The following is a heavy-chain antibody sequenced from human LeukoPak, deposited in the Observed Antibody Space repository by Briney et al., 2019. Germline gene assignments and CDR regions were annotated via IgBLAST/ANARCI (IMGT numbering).Heavy chain of an antibody. CDR3: AHFDRDGEDF. J-gene: IGHJ4*02. CDR1: GFIFSDYS. Sequence: PGGSLRLSCAASGFIFSDYSMNWVRQAPGKGLEWVSTITSRSSFVYYADSVKGRFTISRDNANNSLYLQMNSLRADDTALYYCAHFDRDGEDFWGQGTLVTVSS. D-gene: IGHD3-9*01. CDR2: ITSRSSFV. V-gene: IGHV3-21*06.